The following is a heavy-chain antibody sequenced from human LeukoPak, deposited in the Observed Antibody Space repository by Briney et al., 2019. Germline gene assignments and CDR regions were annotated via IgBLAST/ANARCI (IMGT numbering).Heavy chain of an antibody. CDR3: ARDNYDILTGYSVSDY. V-gene: IGHV1-18*01. Sequence: ASVKVSCKASGYTFTSYGISWVRQAPGQGLEWMGWISAYNGNTNYAQKLQGRVTMTTDTSTSTAYMELRSLRSDDTAGYYCARDNYDILTGYSVSDYWGQGTLVTVSS. D-gene: IGHD3-9*01. CDR2: ISAYNGNT. CDR1: GYTFTSYG. J-gene: IGHJ4*02.